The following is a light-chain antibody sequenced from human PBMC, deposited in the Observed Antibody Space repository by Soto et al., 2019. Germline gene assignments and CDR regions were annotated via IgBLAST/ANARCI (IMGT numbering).Light chain of an antibody. CDR1: SGSIANNY. J-gene: IGLJ2*01. CDR3: RSYDSDFLV. CDR2: ENN. V-gene: IGLV6-57*04. Sequence: NFMLTQPHSVSESPGKTLSISCTRSSGSIANNYVQWYQQRPGSAPTTVIYENNQRLSGVPDRFSGSTDGSSNSASLTISVLQTEDEADYYCRSYDSDFLVFGGGTKLTVL.